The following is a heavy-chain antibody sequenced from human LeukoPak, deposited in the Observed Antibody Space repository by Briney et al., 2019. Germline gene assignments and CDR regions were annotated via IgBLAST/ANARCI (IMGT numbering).Heavy chain of an antibody. D-gene: IGHD2-2*01. J-gene: IGHJ4*02. CDR3: AKDRGDIVVVPAAPGGGKRRGFDY. Sequence: TGGSLRLSCAASGFTFSSYGMHWVRQAPGKGLEWVAFIRYDGSNKYYADSVKGRFTIPRDNSKNTLYLQMNSVRAEDTAVYYCAKDRGDIVVVPAAPGGGKRRGFDYWGQGTLVTVSS. V-gene: IGHV3-30*02. CDR2: IRYDGSNK. CDR1: GFTFSSYG.